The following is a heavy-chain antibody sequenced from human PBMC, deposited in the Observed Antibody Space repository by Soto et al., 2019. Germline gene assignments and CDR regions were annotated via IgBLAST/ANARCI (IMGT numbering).Heavy chain of an antibody. CDR2: VHSRGST. V-gene: IGHV4-4*07. D-gene: IGHD6-13*01. J-gene: IGHJ5*02. CDR1: GDSMNSYH. CDR3: ARDQGVAAAGITWFDP. Sequence: SETLSLTCTVSGDSMNSYHWSWIRQPAGKGLEWIGHVHSRGSTNYNPSLKSRVTMSVDTSKNQFSLRLMSVTAADTAVYYCARDQGVAAAGITWFDPWGQGSRVTVSS.